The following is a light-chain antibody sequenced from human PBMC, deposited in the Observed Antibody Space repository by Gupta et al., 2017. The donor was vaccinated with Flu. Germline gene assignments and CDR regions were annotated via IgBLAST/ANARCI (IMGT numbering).Light chain of an antibody. J-gene: IGLJ2*01. CDR3: SSYTNTNTVVV. CDR2: GGN. Sequence: IGKSGTGNHREIGGYGYVFWDQPGPGKAPQLMIFGGNRWASGISDCFSGSKAGNTASLNISGLLAEDEAYYYCSSYTNTNTVVVFGGGTKLTVL. CDR1: HREIGGYGY. V-gene: IGLV2-14*01.